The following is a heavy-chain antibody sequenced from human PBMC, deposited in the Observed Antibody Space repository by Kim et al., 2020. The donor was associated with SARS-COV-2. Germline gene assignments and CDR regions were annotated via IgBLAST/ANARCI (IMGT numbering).Heavy chain of an antibody. CDR1: GGSISSGGYY. CDR3: ARMWAYCGGDCYLGVNWFDP. V-gene: IGHV4-31*03. D-gene: IGHD2-21*02. J-gene: IGHJ5*02. CDR2: IYYSGST. Sequence: SETLSLTCTVSGGSISSGGYYWSWIRQHPGKGLEWIGYIYYSGSTYYNPSLKSRVTISVDTSKNQFSLKLSSVTAADTAVYYCARMWAYCGGDCYLGVNWFDPWGQGTLVTVSS.